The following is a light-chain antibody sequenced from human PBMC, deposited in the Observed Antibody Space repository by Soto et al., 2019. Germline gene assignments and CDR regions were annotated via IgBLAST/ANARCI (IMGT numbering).Light chain of an antibody. CDR1: KLGDKY. J-gene: IGLJ1*01. CDR2: QDS. V-gene: IGLV3-1*01. CDR3: QAWDSTRGYV. Sequence: SYELTQPPSVSVSPGQTASITCSGDKLGDKYARWYQQKPGQSPVLVIYQDSKRPSGIPERFSGSNSGNTATLTISGTQAMDEADYYCQAWDSTRGYVFGTGTKLTVL.